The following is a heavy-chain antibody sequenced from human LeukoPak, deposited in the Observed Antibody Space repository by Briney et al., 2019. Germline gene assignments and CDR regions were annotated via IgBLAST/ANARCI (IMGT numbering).Heavy chain of an antibody. D-gene: IGHD1-1*01. V-gene: IGHV3-11*04. CDR1: GFTLSDYY. Sequence: PGGSLRLSCAVSGFTLSDYYMSWLREAPGKGLEWVSYISSGGSTISHADSVKGRFTISRDNAENSLYLQMNSLRAEDTAVYYCARGFQLESTDYWGQGTLVTVSP. J-gene: IGHJ4*02. CDR3: ARGFQLESTDY. CDR2: ISSGGSTI.